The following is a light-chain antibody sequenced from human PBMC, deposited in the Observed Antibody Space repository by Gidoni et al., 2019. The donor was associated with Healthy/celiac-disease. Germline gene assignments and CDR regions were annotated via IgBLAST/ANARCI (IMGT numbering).Light chain of an antibody. Sequence: DIVMTQSPLSLRVTPGEPASISCRSSQSLLHSNGYNYLDWYLQKPGPSPQLLIYLGSNRASGVPDRVSGSGSGTDFTLKISRVEAEDVGVYYCMQALQTPYTFGQGTKLEIK. CDR1: QSLLHSNGYNY. V-gene: IGKV2-28*01. CDR3: MQALQTPYT. J-gene: IGKJ2*01. CDR2: LGS.